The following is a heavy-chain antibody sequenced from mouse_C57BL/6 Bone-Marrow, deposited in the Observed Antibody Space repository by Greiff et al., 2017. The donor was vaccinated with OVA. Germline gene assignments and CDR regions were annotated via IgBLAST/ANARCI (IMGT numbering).Heavy chain of an antibody. CDR3: ARRRFTTVVAPGWYFDV. Sequence: QVTLKESGPGILQSSQTLSLTCSFSGFSLSTSGMGVSWIRQPSGKGLEWLAHIYWDDDKRYNPSLKSRPTISKDTSRNQVFLKITSVDTADTATYYCARRRFTTVVAPGWYFDVWGTGTTVTVSS. D-gene: IGHD1-1*01. V-gene: IGHV8-12*01. CDR1: GFSLSTSGMG. J-gene: IGHJ1*03. CDR2: IYWDDDK.